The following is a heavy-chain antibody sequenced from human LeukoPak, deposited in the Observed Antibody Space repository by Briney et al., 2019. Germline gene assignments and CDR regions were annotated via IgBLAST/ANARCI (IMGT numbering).Heavy chain of an antibody. D-gene: IGHD3-22*01. CDR2: IYSGGST. V-gene: IGHV3-66*02. CDR3: ARDGNYYDSSGSITLDY. Sequence: PGGSLRLSCAASGFTVSSNYMSWVRQAPGKGLEWVSVIYSGGSTYYADSVKGRFTISRDNSKNTPYLQMNSLRAEDTAVYYCARDGNYYDSSGSITLDYWGQGTLVTVSS. CDR1: GFTVSSNY. J-gene: IGHJ4*02.